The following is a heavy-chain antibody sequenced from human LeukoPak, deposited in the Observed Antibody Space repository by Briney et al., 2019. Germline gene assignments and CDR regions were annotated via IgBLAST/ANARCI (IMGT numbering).Heavy chain of an antibody. Sequence: AGGSLRLSCAASGFTFSSYWMNWVRQAPGKGLVWVSRIASDGSSTTYADSVKGRFSISRDNAKNTLYLQMNSLRVVDTAVYYCARGRPHGNDYWGQGTLVTVSS. CDR3: ARGRPHGNDY. J-gene: IGHJ4*02. CDR2: IASDGSST. CDR1: GFTFSSYW. D-gene: IGHD4-23*01. V-gene: IGHV3-74*01.